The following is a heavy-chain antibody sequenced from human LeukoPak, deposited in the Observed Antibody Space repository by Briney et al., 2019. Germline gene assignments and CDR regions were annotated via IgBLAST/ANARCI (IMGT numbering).Heavy chain of an antibody. V-gene: IGHV4-4*07. Sequence: SETLSLTCTVAGGSISSYYWSWIRQPAGKGLEWIGRIYTSGSTNYNPSLKSRVTMSVDTSKNQFSLKLSSVTAADTAVYYCARDRDWNHIFDNWGQGTLVTVSS. CDR2: IYTSGST. CDR3: ARDRDWNHIFDN. CDR1: GGSISSYY. J-gene: IGHJ4*02. D-gene: IGHD1-1*01.